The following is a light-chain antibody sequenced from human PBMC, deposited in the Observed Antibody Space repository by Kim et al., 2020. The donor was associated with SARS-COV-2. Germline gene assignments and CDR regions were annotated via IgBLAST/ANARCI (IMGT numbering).Light chain of an antibody. J-gene: IGKJ4*01. CDR1: QGVSNN. V-gene: IGKV3D-15*01. CDR3: QQYNNWPLT. Sequence: VSPGESATLSCRASQGVSNNLAWYQQKRGQTPRLLIYGASTRATGIPARFSGSGSGTEFTLTISSLQSEDFAVYYCQQYNNWPLTFGGGTKVDIK. CDR2: GAS.